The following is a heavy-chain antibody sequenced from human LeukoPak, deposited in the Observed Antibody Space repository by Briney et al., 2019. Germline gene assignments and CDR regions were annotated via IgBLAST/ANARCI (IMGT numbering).Heavy chain of an antibody. J-gene: IGHJ4*02. D-gene: IGHD2-21*02. CDR2: IYHSGST. CDR3: ARSLPGGVVTAN. Sequence: SETLSLTCTVSGYSISSGYYWGWIRQPPGKGLEWIGSIYHSGSTYYNPSLKSRVTISVDTSKNQFSLKLSSVTAADTAVYYCARSLPGGVVTANWGQGTLVTVSS. CDR1: GYSISSGYY. V-gene: IGHV4-38-2*02.